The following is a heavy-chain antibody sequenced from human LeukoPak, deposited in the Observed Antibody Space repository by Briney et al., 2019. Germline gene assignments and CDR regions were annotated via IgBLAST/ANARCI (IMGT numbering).Heavy chain of an antibody. CDR2: VKIRADSYTT. CDR3: TREKFGDYHNWFDP. CDR1: GFTFSDHH. Sequence: AGGSLRLSCVASGFTFSDHHMDWGRQAPGKGLEWVGRVKIRADSYTTEYAASVKGRFTISKDDSKSSLYLKMNGLKTEDTAVYYCTREKFGDYHNWFDPWGQGTLVTVSS. J-gene: IGHJ5*02. D-gene: IGHD4-17*01. V-gene: IGHV3-72*01.